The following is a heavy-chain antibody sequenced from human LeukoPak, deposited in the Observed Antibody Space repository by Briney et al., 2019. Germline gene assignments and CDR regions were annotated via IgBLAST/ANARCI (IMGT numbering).Heavy chain of an antibody. CDR1: GGSISSGSYY. V-gene: IGHV4-61*01. CDR3: ARGGLYYYDSSGYFDY. J-gene: IGHJ4*02. Sequence: SQTLSLTCTVSGGSISSGSYYWSWIRQPPGKGLEWIGYIYYSGSTNYNPSLKSRVTISVDTSKNQFSLKLSSVTAADTAVYYCARGGLYYYDSSGYFDYWGQGTLVTVSS. D-gene: IGHD3-22*01. CDR2: IYYSGST.